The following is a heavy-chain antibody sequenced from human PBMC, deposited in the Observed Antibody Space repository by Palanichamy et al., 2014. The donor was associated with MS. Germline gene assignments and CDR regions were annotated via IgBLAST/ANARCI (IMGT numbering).Heavy chain of an antibody. Sequence: EVQLVESGEAWSSLGGPVRLSCAASGFTFRSYSMNWVRQAPGKGLEWVSSISSTSSYIYYADSVKGRFTISRDNAENSLYLQMNSLRVEDTALYYCARDPYYSSGWSVDYWGQGTLVTVSS. CDR1: GFTFRSYS. J-gene: IGHJ4*02. D-gene: IGHD6-19*01. CDR3: ARDPYYSSGWSVDY. V-gene: IGHV3-21*01. CDR2: ISSTSSYI.